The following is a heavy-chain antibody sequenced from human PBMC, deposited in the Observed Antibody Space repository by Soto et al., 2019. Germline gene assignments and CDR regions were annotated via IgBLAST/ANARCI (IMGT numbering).Heavy chain of an antibody. CDR3: ARRDTAAAGQYYYYYGMDV. D-gene: IGHD6-13*01. V-gene: IGHV1-69*12. CDR2: IIPIFGTA. CDR1: GGTFSSYA. J-gene: IGHJ6*02. Sequence: QVQLVQSGAEVKKPGSSVKVSCKASGGTFSSYAISWVRQAPGQGLEWMGGIIPIFGTANYAQKFQGRVTITADESTRTAYMELSSLRSEDTAVYYCARRDTAAAGQYYYYYGMDVWGQGTTVTVSS.